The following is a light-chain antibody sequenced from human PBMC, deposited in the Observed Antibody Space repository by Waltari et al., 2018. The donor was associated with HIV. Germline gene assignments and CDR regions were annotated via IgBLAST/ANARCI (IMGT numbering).Light chain of an antibody. CDR3: YSAADNNLGV. CDR1: VLAKTY. CDR2: NDS. J-gene: IGLJ3*02. V-gene: IGLV3-27*01. Sequence: SYELTQPPSVSVSPGQTARITCSGDVLAKTYARWFQQKPGQAPVLVIYNDSERPSGIPERFSGSSLGTTVTLTISGAQVEDEADYYCYSAADNNLGVFGGGTKLTVL.